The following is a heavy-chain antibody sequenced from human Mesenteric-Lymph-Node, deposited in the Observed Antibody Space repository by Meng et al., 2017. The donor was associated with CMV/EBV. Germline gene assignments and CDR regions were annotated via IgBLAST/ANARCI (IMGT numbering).Heavy chain of an antibody. Sequence: GGSLRLSCAAPGFTFSSYSMNWVRQAPGKGLEWVSYISSRSSTIYYADSVKGRFTISRDNAKNTVYLQMNSLRAEDTAVYYCARGLQRVPAAVNFDYWGQGTLVTVSS. J-gene: IGHJ4*02. CDR1: GFTFSSYS. V-gene: IGHV3-48*04. CDR3: ARGLQRVPAAVNFDY. CDR2: ISSRSSTI. D-gene: IGHD2-2*01.